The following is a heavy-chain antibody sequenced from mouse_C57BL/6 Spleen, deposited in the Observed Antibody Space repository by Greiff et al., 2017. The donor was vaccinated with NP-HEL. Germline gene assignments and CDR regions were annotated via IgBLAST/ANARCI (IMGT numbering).Heavy chain of an antibody. Sequence: EVKVVESGGGLVKPGGSLKLSCAASGFTFSSYTMSWVRQTPEKRLEWVATISGGGGNTYYPDSVKGRVTISRDNAKNTLYLQMSSLRSEDTALYYCARLLRPYYFDYWGQGTTLTVSS. CDR1: GFTFSSYT. J-gene: IGHJ2*01. CDR3: ARLLRPYYFDY. V-gene: IGHV5-9*01. D-gene: IGHD1-2*01. CDR2: ISGGGGNT.